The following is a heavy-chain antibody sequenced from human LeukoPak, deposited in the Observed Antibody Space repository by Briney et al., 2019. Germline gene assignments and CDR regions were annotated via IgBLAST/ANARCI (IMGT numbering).Heavy chain of an antibody. D-gene: IGHD4-17*01. Sequence: GGSLRLSCAASGFTFSSYGMSWVRQAPGKGLEWVSAISGSGGSTYYADSVKGRFTISRDNSKNTLYLQMNSLRAEDTAVYYCATHYGPASSRSWYYMDVWGKGTTVTISS. CDR2: ISGSGGST. CDR1: GFTFSSYG. V-gene: IGHV3-23*01. CDR3: ATHYGPASSRSWYYMDV. J-gene: IGHJ6*03.